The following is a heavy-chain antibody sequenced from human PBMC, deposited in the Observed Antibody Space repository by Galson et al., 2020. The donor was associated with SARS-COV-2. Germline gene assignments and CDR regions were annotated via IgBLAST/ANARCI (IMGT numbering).Heavy chain of an antibody. D-gene: IGHD5-12*01. CDR1: AGSISSSSYY. CDR2: IYYSGNT. V-gene: IGHV4-39*01. Sequence: SETLSLTCTVSAGSISSSSYYWGWIRQPPGTGLEWIGSIYYSGNTYYNPSLKSRVTMSVDTSKNQFSVKLSSVTAADTAVYYCARQQDGYGDYDILAYWGQGALVTVSS. J-gene: IGHJ4*02. CDR3: ARQQDGYGDYDILAY.